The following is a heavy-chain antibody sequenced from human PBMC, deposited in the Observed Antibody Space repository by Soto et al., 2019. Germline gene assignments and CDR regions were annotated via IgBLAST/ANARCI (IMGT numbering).Heavy chain of an antibody. Sequence: PGGSLTLSCRASGFSFSSYWMSWVRQAPGKGLEWVANIKQDGSEKYYVDSVKGRFTISRDNAKNSLYLRMNSLRAEDTAVYYCARGAGSYFRRVVGAFDIWGQGTMVTVSS. CDR2: IKQDGSEK. CDR3: ARGAGSYFRRVVGAFDI. V-gene: IGHV3-7*04. CDR1: GFSFSSYW. J-gene: IGHJ3*02. D-gene: IGHD3-10*01.